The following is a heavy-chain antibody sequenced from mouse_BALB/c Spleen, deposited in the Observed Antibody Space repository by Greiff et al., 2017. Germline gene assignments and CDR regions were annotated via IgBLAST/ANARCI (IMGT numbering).Heavy chain of an antibody. J-gene: IGHJ3*01. CDR3: ARGGNYSFAY. CDR2: ISSGGST. D-gene: IGHD2-1*01. CDR1: GFTFSSYA. V-gene: IGHV5-6-5*01. Sequence: EVQRVESGGGLVKPGGSLKLSCAASGFTFSSYAMSWVRQTPEKRLEWVASISSGGSTYYPDSVKGRFTISRDNARNILYLQMSSLRSEDTAMYYCARGGNYSFAYWGQGTLVTVSA.